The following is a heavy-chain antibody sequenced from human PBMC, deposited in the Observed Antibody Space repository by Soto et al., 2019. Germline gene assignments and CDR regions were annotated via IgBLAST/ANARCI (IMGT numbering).Heavy chain of an antibody. CDR2: ISGSGGST. Sequence: EVQLLESGGGLVQPRGSLRLSCAASGFTFSSYAMSWVRQAPGKGLEWVSAISGSGGSTYYADSVKGRFTISRDNSKNTLYLQMNSLRAEDTAVYYCAKDLVATITRFDYWGQGTLVTVSS. D-gene: IGHD5-12*01. J-gene: IGHJ4*02. CDR3: AKDLVATITRFDY. V-gene: IGHV3-23*01. CDR1: GFTFSSYA.